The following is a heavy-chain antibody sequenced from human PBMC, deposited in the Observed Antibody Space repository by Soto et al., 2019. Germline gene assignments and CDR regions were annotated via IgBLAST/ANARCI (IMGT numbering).Heavy chain of an antibody. D-gene: IGHD3-3*01. Sequence: ASVKVSCKASGGTFSSYAISWVRQAPGQGLEWMGGIIPIFGTANYAQKFQGRVTITADESTSTAYMELSSLRSEDTAVYYCARAEIMDLEWLLHLDYWGQGTLVTSPQ. CDR2: IIPIFGTA. CDR3: ARAEIMDLEWLLHLDY. CDR1: GGTFSSYA. V-gene: IGHV1-69*13. J-gene: IGHJ4*02.